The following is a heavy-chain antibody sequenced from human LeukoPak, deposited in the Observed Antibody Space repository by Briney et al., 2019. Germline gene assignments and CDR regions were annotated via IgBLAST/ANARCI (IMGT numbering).Heavy chain of an antibody. J-gene: IGHJ5*02. CDR3: AKGSGSGWYGWFDP. V-gene: IGHV3-23*01. D-gene: IGHD6-19*01. Sequence: GGSLRLSCAASRFTFSAYAMYWVRQAPGKGLEWVSCIEASDVNTYYADSVKGRFTISRDNSKNTLYLQMSSLRAEDTAVYYCAKGSGSGWYGWFDPWGQGTLVAVSS. CDR2: IEASDVNT. CDR1: RFTFSAYA.